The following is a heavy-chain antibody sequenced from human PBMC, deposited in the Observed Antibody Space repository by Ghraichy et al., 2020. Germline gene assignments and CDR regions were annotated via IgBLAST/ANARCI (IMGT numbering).Heavy chain of an antibody. CDR1: GGSISSYY. Sequence: SETLSLTCTVSGGSISSYYWSWIRQPPGKGLEWIGYIYYSGSTNYNPSLKSRVTISVDTSKNQFSLKLSSVTAADTAVYYCARVHGYSYDLKYYFDYWGQGTLVTVSS. CDR2: IYYSGST. D-gene: IGHD5-18*01. V-gene: IGHV4-59*01. J-gene: IGHJ4*02. CDR3: ARVHGYSYDLKYYFDY.